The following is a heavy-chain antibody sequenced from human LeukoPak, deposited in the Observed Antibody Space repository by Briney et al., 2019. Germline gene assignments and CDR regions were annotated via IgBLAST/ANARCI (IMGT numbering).Heavy chain of an antibody. CDR2: IFYSGRT. Sequence: SQTLSLTCAVSGGSISSGAYSWSWIRQARGKGLECIGYIFYSGRTYYNPSLKSRMTISVDTSKNQFSLKLTSVTAADTAVYYCARGCSGGTCYSLNDWFDPWGQGTLVTVSS. CDR3: ARGCSGGTCYSLNDWFDP. D-gene: IGHD2-15*01. J-gene: IGHJ5*02. CDR1: GGSISSGAYS. V-gene: IGHV4-30-4*07.